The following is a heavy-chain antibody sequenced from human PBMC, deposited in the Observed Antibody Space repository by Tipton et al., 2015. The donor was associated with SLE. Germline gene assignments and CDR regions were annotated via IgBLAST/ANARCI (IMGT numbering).Heavy chain of an antibody. CDR3: ARHVAAAGLYWYFDL. V-gene: IGHV4-39*01. D-gene: IGHD6-13*01. Sequence: TLSLTCTVSGGSISSSSYYWGWIRQPPGKGLEWIGSIYYSGSTYYNPSLKSRVTISVDTSKNQFSLKLSSVTAADTAVYYCARHVAAAGLYWYFDLWGRGTLVTVSS. J-gene: IGHJ2*01. CDR2: IYYSGST. CDR1: GGSISSSSYY.